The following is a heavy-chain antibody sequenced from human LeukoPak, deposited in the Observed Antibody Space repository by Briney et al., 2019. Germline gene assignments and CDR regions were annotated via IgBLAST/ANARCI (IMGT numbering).Heavy chain of an antibody. CDR1: GGSFSGYY. CDR3: ARGRHVLLWFGELSGNWFDP. CDR2: INHSGST. J-gene: IGHJ5*02. Sequence: ASETLSLTCAVYGGSFSGYYWSWIRQPPGKGLEWIGEINHSGSTNYNPSLKSRVTISVDTSKNQFSLKLSSVTAADTAVYYCARGRHVLLWFGELSGNWFDPWGQGTLVTVSS. V-gene: IGHV4-34*01. D-gene: IGHD3-10*01.